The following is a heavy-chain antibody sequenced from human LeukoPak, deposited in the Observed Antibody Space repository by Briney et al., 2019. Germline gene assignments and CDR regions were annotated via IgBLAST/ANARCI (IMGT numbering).Heavy chain of an antibody. CDR1: GGSISSGNYY. J-gene: IGHJ4*02. Sequence: SQTLSLTCSVSGGSISSGNYYWSWIRQPAGKGLEWIGHIYTGGSTNYNPSLKSRVTISVDTSKNQCSLNLSSMTAADTAVYYCARDSLYNFWSGYYHTTYYFDYWGQGTLVTVSS. CDR2: IYTGGST. D-gene: IGHD3-3*01. V-gene: IGHV4-61*09. CDR3: ARDSLYNFWSGYYHTTYYFDY.